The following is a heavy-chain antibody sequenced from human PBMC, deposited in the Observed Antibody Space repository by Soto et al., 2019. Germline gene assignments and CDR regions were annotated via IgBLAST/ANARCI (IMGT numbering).Heavy chain of an antibody. Sequence: SETLSLTCTVSGGSISSDDSYWSWIRQPPGKGLEWIGYIYYSGSTYYNPSLKSRVTISVDTSKNQFSLKLNSVTAADTAVYYCARDRGGYERIDYWGQGTMVTVSS. CDR1: GGSISSDDSY. D-gene: IGHD5-12*01. CDR2: IYYSGST. CDR3: ARDRGGYERIDY. J-gene: IGHJ4*02. V-gene: IGHV4-30-4*01.